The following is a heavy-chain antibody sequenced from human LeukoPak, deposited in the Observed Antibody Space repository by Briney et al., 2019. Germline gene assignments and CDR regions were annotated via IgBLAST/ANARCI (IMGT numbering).Heavy chain of an antibody. Sequence: TGGSLRLSCTASGFTISGDAMHWVRQAPGKGLQWVAHISFDGSYKYYADSVKGRFTISRDNSKNTLYLQMYSLRAEDTAVYYSTTLTVASNFDYWGQGTLVTVSS. CDR1: GFTISGDA. CDR3: TTLTVASNFDY. J-gene: IGHJ4*02. V-gene: IGHV3-30*04. D-gene: IGHD6-19*01. CDR2: ISFDGSYK.